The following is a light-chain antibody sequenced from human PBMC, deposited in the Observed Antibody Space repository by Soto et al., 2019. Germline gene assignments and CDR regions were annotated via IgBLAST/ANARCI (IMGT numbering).Light chain of an antibody. Sequence: QSALTQPRSVSGSPGQSVTISCTGSSSDVSAYQFVSWYQQHPGKAPKLILYDVNQRPSGVPDRFSGSKSGDTASLTISGLQAGDEADYYCCSYAGRYTRIFGGGTKVTVL. J-gene: IGLJ2*01. CDR3: CSYAGRYTRI. CDR1: SSDVSAYQF. CDR2: DVN. V-gene: IGLV2-11*01.